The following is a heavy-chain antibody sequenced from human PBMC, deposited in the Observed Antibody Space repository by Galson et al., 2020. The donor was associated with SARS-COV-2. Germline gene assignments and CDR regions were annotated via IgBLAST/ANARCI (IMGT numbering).Heavy chain of an antibody. CDR1: GFTFDDYT. Sequence: GGSLRLSCAASGFTFDDYTMHWVRQAPGKGLEWVSLISWDGGSTYYADSVKGRFTISRDNSKNSLYLQMNSLRTEDTALYYCAKGDNSYGLNYYYYGMDVWGQGTTVTVSS. J-gene: IGHJ6*02. D-gene: IGHD5-18*01. V-gene: IGHV3-43*01. CDR3: AKGDNSYGLNYYYYGMDV. CDR2: ISWDGGST.